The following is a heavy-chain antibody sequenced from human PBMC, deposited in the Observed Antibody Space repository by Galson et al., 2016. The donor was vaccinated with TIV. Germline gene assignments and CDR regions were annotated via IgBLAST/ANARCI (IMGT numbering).Heavy chain of an antibody. CDR1: GITFNKFW. Sequence: LRLSCAASGITFNKFWMIWVRQAPGKGLEWLANIKQDGTDKYYVDSVKGRFTISRDNTKNSLYLQMHSLRAEDTAVYYCGGRLRDQSVSEFWGQGTLVSVSS. V-gene: IGHV3-7*01. CDR2: IKQDGTDK. D-gene: IGHD2-2*01. J-gene: IGHJ1*01. CDR3: GGRLRDQSVSEF.